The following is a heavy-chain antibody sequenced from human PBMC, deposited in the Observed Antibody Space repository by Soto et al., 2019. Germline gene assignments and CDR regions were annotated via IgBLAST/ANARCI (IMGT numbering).Heavy chain of an antibody. D-gene: IGHD3-22*01. CDR2: ISSDGYHQ. CDR1: GFSFNDYA. CDR3: SRGTYYPQSSGLHADY. Sequence: QVQLVESGGGEVQPGGSLRVSCATSGFSFNDYAMYWVRQAPGQGLEWVAIISSDGYHQFYLDNLRGRFTVSRDNSKNTLYLQMNSLRPEDTAVYYCSRGTYYPQSSGLHADYWGPGTVVTVSS. J-gene: IGHJ4*02. V-gene: IGHV3-30*03.